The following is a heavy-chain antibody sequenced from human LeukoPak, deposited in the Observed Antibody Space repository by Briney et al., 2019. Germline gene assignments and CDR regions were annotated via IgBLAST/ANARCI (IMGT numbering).Heavy chain of an antibody. V-gene: IGHV3-23*01. CDR2: ISGSGGST. Sequence: PGGSLRLSCAASGFTFSSYAMSWVRQAPGKGLEWVSAISGSGGSTYYADSVKGRFTISRDNSKNTLYLQMNSLRVEDTAVYYCAKGDYYDSSGYYMGGEAFDIWGQGTMVTVSS. J-gene: IGHJ3*02. CDR1: GFTFSSYA. CDR3: AKGDYYDSSGYYMGGEAFDI. D-gene: IGHD3-22*01.